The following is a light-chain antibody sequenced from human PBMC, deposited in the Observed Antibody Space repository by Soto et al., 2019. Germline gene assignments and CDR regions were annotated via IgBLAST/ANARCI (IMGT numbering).Light chain of an antibody. V-gene: IGLV1-40*01. Sequence: QSVLTQPPSVSGAPGQRVTISCTGSSSNIGAGYDVHWYQQLPGRAPKLLIYGNSNRPSGVPDRFSGSKSGTSASLAITGLQAEDEADYYCQSYDSSLSGSVFGGGTNHTVL. CDR1: SSNIGAGYD. J-gene: IGLJ2*01. CDR2: GNS. CDR3: QSYDSSLSGSV.